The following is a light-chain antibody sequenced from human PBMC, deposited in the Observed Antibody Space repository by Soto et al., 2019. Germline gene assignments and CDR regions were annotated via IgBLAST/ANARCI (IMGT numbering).Light chain of an antibody. CDR2: EAS. CDR1: QSISGS. J-gene: IGKJ1*01. CDR3: QQYNGFWT. V-gene: IGKV1-5*03. Sequence: DIQMTQSPSTLSESIGARVTITCRDSQSISGSLAWYQQKPGKAPKLLIYEASNLKSGVPSRFSGSGSGTEYTLTISSLQPDDSASYYCQQYNGFWTFGQGTRVEIK.